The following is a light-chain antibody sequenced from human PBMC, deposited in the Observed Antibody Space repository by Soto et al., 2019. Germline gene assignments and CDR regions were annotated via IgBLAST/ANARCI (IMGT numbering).Light chain of an antibody. J-gene: IGKJ1*01. CDR1: QTISNF. V-gene: IGKV1-39*01. Sequence: IQMTQSPASLSASVGDRVTITCRASQTISNFFNWYQQHPGKAPKLLISAATSLQSGVSSRFSGSGSGTDCTLTISSLQPEDFATYYCQQTYTSLWTFGQGTKVDIK. CDR2: AAT. CDR3: QQTYTSLWT.